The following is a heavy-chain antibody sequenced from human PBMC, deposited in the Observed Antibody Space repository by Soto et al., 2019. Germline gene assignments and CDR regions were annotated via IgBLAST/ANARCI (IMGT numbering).Heavy chain of an antibody. Sequence: GGSLRLSCAASGFTFSNAWMSWVRQAPGKGLEWVGRIKSKTDGGTTDYAAPVKGRFTISRDDSKNTLYLQMNSLKTEDTAVYYCTTGTIFGVVSLDYWGQGTLVTVSS. CDR2: IKSKTDGGTT. V-gene: IGHV3-15*01. CDR1: GFTFSNAW. J-gene: IGHJ4*02. CDR3: TTGTIFGVVSLDY. D-gene: IGHD3-3*01.